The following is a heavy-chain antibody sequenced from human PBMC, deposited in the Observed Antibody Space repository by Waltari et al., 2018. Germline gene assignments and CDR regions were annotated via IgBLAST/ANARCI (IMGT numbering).Heavy chain of an antibody. D-gene: IGHD6-13*01. CDR3: ANTAAGAFDI. V-gene: IGHV3-23*03. J-gene: IGHJ3*02. CDR2: IDSGGST. CDR1: GFTFSSYA. Sequence: EVQLLESGGGLVQPGGSLRLSCAASGFTFSSYAMSWVRQAPGKGLEWVSVIDSGGSTYYADSVKGRFTISRDNSKNTLYLQMNSLRAEDTAVYYCANTAAGAFDIWGQGTMVTVSS.